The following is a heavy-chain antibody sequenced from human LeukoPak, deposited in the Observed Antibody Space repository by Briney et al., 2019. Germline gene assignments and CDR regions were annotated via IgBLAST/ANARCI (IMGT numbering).Heavy chain of an antibody. CDR2: ITTDGRNR. CDR1: GFSFSRFW. J-gene: IGHJ4*02. V-gene: IGHV3-74*01. Sequence: GGSLRLSCVASGFSFSRFWMHWVRQVPGKGLVWIARITTDGRNRDYADSVKGRFTISRDDAKNTLFLQMNSLRVDDTAVYFCVREDIVVVTTLDLWGQGSLVTVSS. D-gene: IGHD2-21*02. CDR3: VREDIVVVTTLDL.